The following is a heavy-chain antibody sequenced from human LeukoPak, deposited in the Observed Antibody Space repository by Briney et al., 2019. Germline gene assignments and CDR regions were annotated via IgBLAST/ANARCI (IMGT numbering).Heavy chain of an antibody. CDR3: ARDLWDIVVVPAAQFVYYFDY. V-gene: IGHV3-23*01. J-gene: IGHJ4*02. CDR1: GFTFSSYA. CDR2: ISGSGGST. D-gene: IGHD2-2*01. Sequence: AGGSLRLSCAASGFTFSSYAMSWVRQAPGKGLEWVSAISGSGGSTYYADSVKGRFTISRDNSKNTLYLQMNSLRAEDTAVYYCARDLWDIVVVPAAQFVYYFDYWGQGTLVTVSS.